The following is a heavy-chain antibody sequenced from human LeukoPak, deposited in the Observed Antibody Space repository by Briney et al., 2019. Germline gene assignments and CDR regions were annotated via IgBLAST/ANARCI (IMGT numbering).Heavy chain of an antibody. CDR3: AKEPPDSTPGNYFDY. CDR1: GFTFSNYV. D-gene: IGHD5/OR15-5a*01. CDR2: ISSSGGST. J-gene: IGHJ4*02. Sequence: PGGSLRLSCAASGFTFSNYVMSWVRQAPGKGLEWVSAISSSGGSTYYADSVEGRFTISRDNSKNTLYLQMNSLRAGDTAVYYCAKEPPDSTPGNYFDYWGQGTLVTVSS. V-gene: IGHV3-23*01.